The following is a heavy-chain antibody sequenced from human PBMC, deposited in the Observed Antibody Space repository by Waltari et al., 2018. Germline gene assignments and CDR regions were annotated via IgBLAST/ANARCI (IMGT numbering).Heavy chain of an antibody. CDR1: GGSFSGYY. J-gene: IGHJ6*02. D-gene: IGHD2-15*01. CDR2: INHAGNR. Sequence: QVQLQQWGAGQLQPSETLSLTCAVYGGSFSGYYGGWIRQPPGKGLEWIGEINHAGNRNYNPSLRSRVTMLIDTSRSQFSLKVNSVTAADTAVYYCVRLEDCSGPGGNCYSGDSFALDVWGQGTTVTVSS. V-gene: IGHV4-34*02. CDR3: VRLEDCSGPGGNCYSGDSFALDV.